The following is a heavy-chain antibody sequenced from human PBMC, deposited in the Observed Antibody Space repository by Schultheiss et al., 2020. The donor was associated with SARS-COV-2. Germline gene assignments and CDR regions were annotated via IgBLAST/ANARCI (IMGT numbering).Heavy chain of an antibody. V-gene: IGHV3-21*04. J-gene: IGHJ6*03. CDR1: GFTFSSYS. CDR2: ISSSSSYI. CDR3: AKGATIFGVVIPNEYMDV. Sequence: GGSLRLSCTASGFTFSSYSMNWVRQAAGKGLEWVSSISSSSSYIYYADSGRGRFTISRDNSKNTLYLQMNSLRAEDTAVYYCAKGATIFGVVIPNEYMDVWGKGTTVTVSS. D-gene: IGHD3-3*01.